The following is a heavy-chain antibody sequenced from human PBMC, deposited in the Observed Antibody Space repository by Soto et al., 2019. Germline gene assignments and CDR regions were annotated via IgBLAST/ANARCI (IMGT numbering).Heavy chain of an antibody. CDR1: GGSFSGYY. Sequence: SETLSLTCAVYGGSFSGYYWSWIRQPPGKGLEWIGEINHSGSTNYNPSLKSRVTISVDTSKNQFSLKLSSVTAADTAVYYCARGQATVTLFYWGQGTLVTVSS. J-gene: IGHJ4*02. D-gene: IGHD4-17*01. V-gene: IGHV4-34*01. CDR2: INHSGST. CDR3: ARGQATVTLFY.